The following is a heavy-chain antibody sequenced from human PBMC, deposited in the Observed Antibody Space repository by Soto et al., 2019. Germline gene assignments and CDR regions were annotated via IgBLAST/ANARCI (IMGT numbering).Heavy chain of an antibody. V-gene: IGHV3-30*18. D-gene: IGHD3-16*01. CDR3: AKLVDKSLDDY. Sequence: GGSLRLSCVASGFTFSTSDMHWVRQAPGQGLEWVAVVSYDERNIYYADSVKGRFSVSRDNSKNTLFLHMNSLRAEDTAVYFCAKLVDKSLDDYWGQGTTVTVSS. CDR1: GFTFSTSD. J-gene: IGHJ4*03. CDR2: VSYDERNI.